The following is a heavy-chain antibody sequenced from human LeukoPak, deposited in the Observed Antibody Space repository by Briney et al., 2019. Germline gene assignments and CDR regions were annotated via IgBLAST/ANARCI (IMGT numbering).Heavy chain of an antibody. CDR3: AGTSRKYSSSSTFDY. CDR1: GGSISSYY. Sequence: PSETLSLTCTVSGGSISSYYWSWIRQRPGKGLEWIGYIYYIGSTNYNPSLTSRVTISVDTSKNQFSLKLSSVTAADTAVYYCAGTSRKYSSSSTFDYWGQGTLVTVSS. V-gene: IGHV4-59*01. J-gene: IGHJ4*02. CDR2: IYYIGST. D-gene: IGHD6-6*01.